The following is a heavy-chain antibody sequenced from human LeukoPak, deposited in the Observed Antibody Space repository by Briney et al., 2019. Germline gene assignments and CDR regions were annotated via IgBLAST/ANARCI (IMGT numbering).Heavy chain of an antibody. Sequence: GGSLRLSCAASGFTFSSYSMNWVRQAPGKGLEWVSSISSSSSFIYYADSVKGRFTISRDNAKNSLYLQMNSLRAEDTAVYYCASLTLHLSYSSGYWGQGTLVTVSS. CDR1: GFTFSSYS. CDR2: ISSSSSFI. CDR3: ASLTLHLSYSSGY. D-gene: IGHD6-19*01. V-gene: IGHV3-21*01. J-gene: IGHJ4*02.